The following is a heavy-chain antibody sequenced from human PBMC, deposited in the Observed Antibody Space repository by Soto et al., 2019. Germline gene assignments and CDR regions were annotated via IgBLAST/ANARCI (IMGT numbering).Heavy chain of an antibody. CDR2: TYYRSKWYN. CDR1: GDSVSSNSAA. V-gene: IGHV6-1*01. CDR3: ARDERDRFSMGYYYYGMDV. Sequence: QTLSLTCVISGDSVSSNSAAWNWIRQSPSRGLEWLGRTYYRSKWYNDYAVSVKSRITINPDTSKNQFSLQLNSVTPEDTAVYYCARDERDRFSMGYYYYGMDVWGQGTTVTVSS. J-gene: IGHJ6*02. D-gene: IGHD2-8*01.